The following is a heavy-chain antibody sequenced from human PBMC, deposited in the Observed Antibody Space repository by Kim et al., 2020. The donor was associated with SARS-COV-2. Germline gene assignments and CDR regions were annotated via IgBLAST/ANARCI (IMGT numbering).Heavy chain of an antibody. Sequence: NPSLKSRVTISLDTSKNQFSLNLTSVTAADTAVYYCARDSSSGWPYYFDNWGQGILVSVSS. D-gene: IGHD6-19*01. V-gene: IGHV4-59*01. CDR3: ARDSSSGWPYYFDN. J-gene: IGHJ4*02.